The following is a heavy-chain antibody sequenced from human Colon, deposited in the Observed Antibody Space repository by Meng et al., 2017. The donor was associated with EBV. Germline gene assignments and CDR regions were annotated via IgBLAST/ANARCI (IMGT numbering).Heavy chain of an antibody. CDR2: IYYSGST. CDR1: GGSVRSGCYY. CDR3: ARVSSGWDYFDY. D-gene: IGHD6-19*01. Sequence: HGLVQHSGQGLLKPYKPLPLTPTASGGSVRSGCYYWTWIRQHPGKGLEWFGHIYYSGSTFYNPSLKRRVIISIDTSKNQFSLNLRSVTAADTAVYYCARVSSGWDYFDYWGQGTLVTVSS. V-gene: IGHV4-31*03. J-gene: IGHJ4*02.